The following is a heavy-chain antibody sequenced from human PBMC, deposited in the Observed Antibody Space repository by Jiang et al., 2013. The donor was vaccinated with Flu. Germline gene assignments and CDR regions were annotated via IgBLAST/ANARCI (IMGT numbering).Heavy chain of an antibody. CDR3: ARGSGYSGYDSGAFDI. J-gene: IGHJ3*02. CDR2: INPNSGGT. V-gene: IGHV1-2*04. Sequence: SGAEVKKPGASVKVSCKASGYTFTGYYMHWVRQAPGQGLEWMGWINPNSGGTNYAQKFQGWVTMTRDTSISTAYMELSRLRSDDTAVYYCARGSGYSGYDSGAFDIWGQGTMVTVSS. CDR1: GYTFTGYY. D-gene: IGHD5-12*01.